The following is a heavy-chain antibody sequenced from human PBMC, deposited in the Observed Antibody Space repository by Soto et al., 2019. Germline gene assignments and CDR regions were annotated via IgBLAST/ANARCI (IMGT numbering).Heavy chain of an antibody. V-gene: IGHV4-30-2*01. CDR1: SVSGSGYS. CDR3: ARSPYFDLSGSRIYFFDV. Sequence: SETLSLTFAGDSVSGSGYSWSWIRQPPVQGLEWVAFVYRTGSAFYNPSLKSRVSITVDRSKKEVSLTLTSVTAPDTAVYFCARSPYFDLSGSRIYFFDVGAQGIMVTVSS. CDR2: VYRTGSA. J-gene: IGHJ4*02. D-gene: IGHD1-26*01.